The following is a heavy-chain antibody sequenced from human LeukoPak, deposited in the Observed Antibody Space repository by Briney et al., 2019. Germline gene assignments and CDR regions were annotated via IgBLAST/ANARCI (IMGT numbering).Heavy chain of an antibody. V-gene: IGHV3-23*01. CDR3: AKDHLDMTMIVMVLDP. Sequence: GSLRLSCAASGFTFNHYAMTWVRQAPGGGLEWVSSISGSGDNTEYADSVKGRFTISRDNSNNTVYLDMNSLRADDTAIYYCAKDHLDMTMIVMVLDPWGQGTLVTVSS. D-gene: IGHD3-22*01. CDR2: ISGSGDNT. CDR1: GFTFNHYA. J-gene: IGHJ5*02.